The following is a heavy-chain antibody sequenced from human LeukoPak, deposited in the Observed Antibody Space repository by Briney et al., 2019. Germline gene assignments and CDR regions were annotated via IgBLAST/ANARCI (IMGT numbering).Heavy chain of an antibody. CDR2: IQYDGKNE. V-gene: IGHV3-30*02. Sequence: GGSLRLSCAASGISFSSFGMHWVRQAPGKGLEWVTSIQYDGKNEYYAQSVKGRFTISRDNSKNTLYLQMNSLRAEDTAVYYCARAAAGPTAFDYWGQGTLVTVSS. D-gene: IGHD6-13*01. J-gene: IGHJ4*02. CDR1: GISFSSFG. CDR3: ARAAAGPTAFDY.